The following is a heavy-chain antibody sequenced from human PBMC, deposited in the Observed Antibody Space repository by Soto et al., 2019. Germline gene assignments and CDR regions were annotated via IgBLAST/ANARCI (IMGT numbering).Heavy chain of an antibody. CDR2: ISSSGSTI. J-gene: IGHJ5*02. D-gene: IGHD2-2*01. CDR1: GFTFSDYY. CDR3: ARVPSPPAAKRHP. Sequence: GGSLRLSCAASGFTFSDYYMSWIRQAPGKGLEWVSYISSSGSTIYYADSVKGRFTISRDNAKNSLYLQMNSLRAEDTAVYYCARVPSPPAAKRHPWGQGTLVTVSS. V-gene: IGHV3-11*01.